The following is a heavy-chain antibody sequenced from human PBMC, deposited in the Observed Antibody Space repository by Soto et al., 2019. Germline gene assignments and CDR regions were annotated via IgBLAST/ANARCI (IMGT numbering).Heavy chain of an antibody. J-gene: IGHJ4*02. D-gene: IGHD5-18*01. CDR2: ISGGGVST. Sequence: GGSLRLSCVASGFDFTSSAMSWVRQAPGKGLEWVSGISGGGVSTYYADSVRGRFTISRDNSKNTLCLQMSSLRDEDTALYYCARAVTFPDYWGQGTLVTVSS. V-gene: IGHV3-23*01. CDR1: GFDFTSSA. CDR3: ARAVTFPDY.